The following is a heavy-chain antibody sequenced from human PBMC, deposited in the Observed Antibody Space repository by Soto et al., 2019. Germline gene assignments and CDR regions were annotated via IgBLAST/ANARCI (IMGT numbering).Heavy chain of an antibody. Sequence: PSETLSLTCNVSGVSLTGYHWNWIRQPPGKTLEWIGFVYHTGSVSYNPSLKGRASISVDRSKNQFSLRLTSVTAADTAVYYCARRLHLGSLDHWGQGTLVTVSS. CDR3: ARRLHLGSLDH. D-gene: IGHD3-10*01. CDR1: GVSLTGYH. V-gene: IGHV4-59*03. CDR2: VYHTGSV. J-gene: IGHJ1*01.